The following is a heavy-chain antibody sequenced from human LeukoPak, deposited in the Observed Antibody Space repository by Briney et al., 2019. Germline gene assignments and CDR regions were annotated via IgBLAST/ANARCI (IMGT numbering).Heavy chain of an antibody. Sequence: SGPTLVKPTQTLTVTCSFSGFSLDTTGVYVGWVRQPPGKALECLGLIYWDGDERYNPSLNNRVTITKDTSKNLVVLAMTNVGPLDTATYYCTYRFGLYFSDVWGRGTLVTVSS. CDR2: IYWDGDE. J-gene: IGHJ2*01. D-gene: IGHD2-15*01. V-gene: IGHV2-5*02. CDR3: TYRFGLYFSDV. CDR1: GFSLDTTGVY.